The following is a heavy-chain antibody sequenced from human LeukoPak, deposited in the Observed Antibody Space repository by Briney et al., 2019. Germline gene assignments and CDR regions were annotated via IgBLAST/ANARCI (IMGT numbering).Heavy chain of an antibody. J-gene: IGHJ5*02. CDR2: TYYRSKWYN. V-gene: IGHV6-1*01. CDR3: ARRYSSSWYSWFDP. D-gene: IGHD6-13*01. CDR1: GDSVSNNSAA. Sequence: SQTLSLTCAISGDSVSNNSAAWNWIRQSPSRGLEWLGRTYYRSKWYNDYAVSVKSRITINPDTSKNQFSLQLNSVTPEDTAVYYCARRYSSSWYSWFDPWGQGTLVTVSS.